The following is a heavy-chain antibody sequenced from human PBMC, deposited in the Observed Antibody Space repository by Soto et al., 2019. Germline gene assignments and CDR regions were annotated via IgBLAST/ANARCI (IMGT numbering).Heavy chain of an antibody. V-gene: IGHV1-24*01. CDR2: FDPEDGET. Sequence: ASVKVSCKVSGYTLTELSMHWVRQAPGKGLEWMGGFDPEDGETIYAQKFQGRVTMTEDTSTDTAYMELSSLRSEDTAVYYCATLRSGAVHIASAAINDYWGQGTLVTVSS. CDR3: ATLRSGAVHIASAAINDY. D-gene: IGHD6-13*01. CDR1: GYTLTELS. J-gene: IGHJ4*02.